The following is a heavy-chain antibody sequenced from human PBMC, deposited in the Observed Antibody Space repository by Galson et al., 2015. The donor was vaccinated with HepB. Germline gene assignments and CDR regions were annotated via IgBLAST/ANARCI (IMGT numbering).Heavy chain of an antibody. CDR1: GFTFSSYG. J-gene: IGHJ4*02. CDR2: ISYDGSNK. CDR3: ARARDYDILTGYPDY. Sequence: SLRLSCAASGFTFSSYGMHWVRQAPGKGLEWVAVISYDGSNKYYADSVKGRFTISRDNSKNTLYLQMNSLRAEDTAVYYCARARDYDILTGYPDYWGQGTLVTVSS. D-gene: IGHD3-9*01. V-gene: IGHV3-30*03.